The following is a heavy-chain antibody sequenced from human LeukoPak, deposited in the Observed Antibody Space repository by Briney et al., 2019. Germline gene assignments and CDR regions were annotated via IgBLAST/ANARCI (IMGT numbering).Heavy chain of an antibody. D-gene: IGHD4-11*01. CDR3: ARVPPTTVKGWFDP. CDR2: INPNNGGT. J-gene: IGHJ5*02. Sequence: ASVKVSCKASGYTFTGYYMHWVRQAPGQGLEWMGWINPNNGGTNYAQKFQGRVTMTRDTSISTAYMELSRLRSDDTAVYYCARVPPTTVKGWFDPWGQGTLVTVSS. CDR1: GYTFTGYY. V-gene: IGHV1-2*02.